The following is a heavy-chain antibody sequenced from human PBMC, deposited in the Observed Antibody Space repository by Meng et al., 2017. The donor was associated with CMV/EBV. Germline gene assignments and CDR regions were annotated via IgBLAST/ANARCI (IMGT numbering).Heavy chain of an antibody. CDR1: GGSFSGYY. Sequence: QVHVQQWGAGLLKPSETLALTCAVYGGSFSGYYWSWIRQPPGKGLEWIGEINHSGSTNYNPSLKSRVTISVDTSKNQFSLKLSSVTAADTAVYYCARGSIAARLGLGDWGQGTLVTVSS. V-gene: IGHV4-34*01. J-gene: IGHJ4*02. CDR2: INHSGST. CDR3: ARGSIAARLGLGD. D-gene: IGHD6-6*01.